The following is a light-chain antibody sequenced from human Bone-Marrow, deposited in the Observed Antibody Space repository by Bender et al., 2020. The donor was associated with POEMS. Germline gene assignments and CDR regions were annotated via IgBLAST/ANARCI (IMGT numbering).Light chain of an antibody. Sequence: QSALTQPASVSGSPGQSITISCTGTIIDVGTYDFVSWYQQHPGKVPKLLIYDVTSRPSGVSNRFSAFKSGTTASLTISGLRTEDEADYFCSSDTSTNTRFVFGTGTKVTVL. CDR1: IIDVGTYDF. CDR3: SSDTSTNTRFV. V-gene: IGLV2-14*03. J-gene: IGLJ1*01. CDR2: DVT.